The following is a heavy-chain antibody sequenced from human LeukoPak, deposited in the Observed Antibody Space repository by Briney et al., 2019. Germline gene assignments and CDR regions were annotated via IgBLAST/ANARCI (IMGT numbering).Heavy chain of an antibody. V-gene: IGHV1-69*13. CDR1: GGTFSSYA. CDR2: IIPMFGTA. J-gene: IGHJ4*02. CDR3: ARGQLDYYFDY. D-gene: IGHD6-6*01. Sequence: SVKVSCKASGGTFSSYAITWVRQAPGQGLEWMGGIIPMFGTANYAQKFQGRVTITADESTSTAYMELSSLRSEDTAVYYCARGQLDYYFDYWGQGSLATVSS.